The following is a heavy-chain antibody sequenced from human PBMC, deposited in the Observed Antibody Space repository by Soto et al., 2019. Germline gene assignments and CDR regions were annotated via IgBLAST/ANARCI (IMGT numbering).Heavy chain of an antibody. Sequence: SETLSLTCAVSGYSIASGYYWAWIRQPPGKGLEWIGSIYHAGSVYYNPSLNSRVAMSLDTSDNHFSLKLTSVTAADTAVYFCARGRYCLTGRCFPNWFDSWGQATLVTVSS. CDR3: ARGRYCLTGRCFPNWFDS. V-gene: IGHV4-38-2*01. CDR1: GYSIASGYY. J-gene: IGHJ5*01. CDR2: IYHAGSV. D-gene: IGHD2-15*01.